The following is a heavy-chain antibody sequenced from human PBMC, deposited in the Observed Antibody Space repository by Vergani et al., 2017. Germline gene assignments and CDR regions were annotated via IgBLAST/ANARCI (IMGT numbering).Heavy chain of an antibody. CDR1: GYTFTGYY. D-gene: IGHD5-12*01. CDR3: ARGGHSGSNDY. J-gene: IGHJ4*02. CDR2: INPNSGGT. Sequence: QVQLVQSGAEVKKPGASVKVSCKASGYTFTGYYMHWVRQAPGQGLEWMGWINPNSGGTNDAQKFQGRVTMNRDTSISTAYMELSRLRSDDTAVYYCARGGHSGSNDYWGQGTLVTVSS. V-gene: IGHV1-2*02.